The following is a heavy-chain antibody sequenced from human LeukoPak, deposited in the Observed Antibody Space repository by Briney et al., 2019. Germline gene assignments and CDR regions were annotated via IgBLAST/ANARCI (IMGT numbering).Heavy chain of an antibody. J-gene: IGHJ4*02. CDR3: ARHPFATPFDH. V-gene: IGHV4-59*08. CDR2: VFYTGDA. CDR1: GGSISSFY. D-gene: IGHD2-15*01. Sequence: SETLSLTCAVSGGSISSFYWSWIRQPPGKGLEWIGYVFYTGDANSNPSLKSRVTMSLDTSKNQLSLRLTSVTAADTAVYYCARHPFATPFDHWGRGTLVTVSS.